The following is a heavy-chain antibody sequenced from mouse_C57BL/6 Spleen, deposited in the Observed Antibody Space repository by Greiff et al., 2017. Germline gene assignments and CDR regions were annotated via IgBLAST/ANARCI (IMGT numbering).Heavy chain of an antibody. J-gene: IGHJ4*01. CDR2: INPSNGGT. Sequence: QVQLQQPGTELVKPGASVKLSCKASGYTFTSYWMHWVKQRPGQGLEWIGNINPSNGGTNYNEKFKSKATLTADKSSSTAYMQLSSLTSEDSAVQYCARGITTVVEDDYYAMDYWGQGTSVTVSS. CDR3: ARGITTVVEDDYYAMDY. V-gene: IGHV1-53*01. D-gene: IGHD1-1*01. CDR1: GYTFTSYW.